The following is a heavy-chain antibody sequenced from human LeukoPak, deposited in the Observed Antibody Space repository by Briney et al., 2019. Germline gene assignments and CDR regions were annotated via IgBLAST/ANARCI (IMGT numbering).Heavy chain of an antibody. CDR3: ARDRYSGSYGGCFDY. J-gene: IGHJ4*02. V-gene: IGHV3-30-3*01. D-gene: IGHD1-26*01. CDR2: ISHDGSDK. CDR1: GYTFGNYD. Sequence: GGSLRLSCAASGYTFGNYDIHWVRQAPGKGLEWVSFISHDGSDKYYADSVKGRFTISRDNSKNTLYLQMDSLRAEDTAVFYCARDRYSGSYGGCFDYWGQGTLVTVSS.